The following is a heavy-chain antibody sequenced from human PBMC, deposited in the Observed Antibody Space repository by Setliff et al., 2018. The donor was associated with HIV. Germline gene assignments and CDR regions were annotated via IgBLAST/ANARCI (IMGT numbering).Heavy chain of an antibody. CDR1: GGTFSSYA. Sequence: GASVKVSCKASGGTFSSYAISWVRQAPGQGLEWVGGILPFLGMGDFAQKFQGRVTITADESTSTAYMELSSLRSDDTAIYYCGAGQHSYSYLGYYYSGVDVWGQGTTVTVSS. CDR2: ILPFLGMG. D-gene: IGHD3-10*01. CDR3: GAGQHSYSYLGYYYSGVDV. V-gene: IGHV1-69*10. J-gene: IGHJ6*02.